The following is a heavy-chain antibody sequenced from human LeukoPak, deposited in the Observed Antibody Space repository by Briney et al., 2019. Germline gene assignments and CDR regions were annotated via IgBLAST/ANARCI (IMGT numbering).Heavy chain of an antibody. D-gene: IGHD3-10*01. Sequence: GASVKVSCKASGYTFTSYGISWVRQAPGQGLERMGWISAYNGNTNYAQKLQGRVTTTTDTSTSTAYMELRSLRSDDTAVYYCARDMVRGVITPSDAFDIWGQGTMVTVSS. J-gene: IGHJ3*02. CDR3: ARDMVRGVITPSDAFDI. V-gene: IGHV1-18*01. CDR2: ISAYNGNT. CDR1: GYTFTSYG.